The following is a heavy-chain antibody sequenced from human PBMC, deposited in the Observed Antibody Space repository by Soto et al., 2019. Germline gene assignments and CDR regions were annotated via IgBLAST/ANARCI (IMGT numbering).Heavy chain of an antibody. J-gene: IGHJ4*02. CDR2: INAGKGDT. V-gene: IGHV1-3*01. D-gene: IGHD1-7*01. CDR1: GYTFTNHA. Sequence: GASAKVSCKASGYTFTNHAIHWVRQAPGQGLEWMGWINAGKGDTKYPQRFQGRVTITRDTSASTAYMELSSLRSEDTAVYYCARNILGGTTDYWGPGTLVTVSS. CDR3: ARNILGGTTDY.